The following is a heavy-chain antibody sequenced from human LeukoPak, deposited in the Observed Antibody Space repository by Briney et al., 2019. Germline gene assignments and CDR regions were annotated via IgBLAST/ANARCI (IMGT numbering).Heavy chain of an antibody. Sequence: SETLSLTCTVSGGSISSYYWSLIRQPPGKGLEWIGYIYYSGSTNYNPSLKSRVTISVETSKNQFSLKLSSVTAADTAVYYCARGSYDILTGYYYYFDYWGQGTLVTVSS. CDR2: IYYSGST. V-gene: IGHV4-59*01. J-gene: IGHJ4*02. CDR3: ARGSYDILTGYYYYFDY. D-gene: IGHD3-9*01. CDR1: GGSISSYY.